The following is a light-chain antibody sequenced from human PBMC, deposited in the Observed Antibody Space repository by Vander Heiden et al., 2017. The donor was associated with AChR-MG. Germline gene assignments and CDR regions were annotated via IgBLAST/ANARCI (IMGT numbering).Light chain of an antibody. CDR3: QQSYRTPLT. CDR1: QSISKY. V-gene: IGKV1-39*01. J-gene: IGKJ4*01. Sequence: DIQMTQSPSSLAASVGDRVTITCRASQSISKYLNWYQHKPGTAPKFLIYATSSLQSGVPSRFSGSGSGTDFTLTISSLQPEEFATYYCQQSYRTPLTFGGGTKVEIK. CDR2: ATS.